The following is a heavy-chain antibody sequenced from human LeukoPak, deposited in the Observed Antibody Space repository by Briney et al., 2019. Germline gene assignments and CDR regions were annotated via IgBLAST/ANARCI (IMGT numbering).Heavy chain of an antibody. D-gene: IGHD3-22*01. CDR2: IYYRGST. CDR3: ASRTYYYDSSAYYGAFDI. CDR1: GGSISSSSYY. J-gene: IGHJ3*02. Sequence: PSETLSLTCTVSGGSISSSSYYWGWIRQPPGKGLEWIGSIYYRGSTNYNPSLTIRVTTSVDTSKNQLSLKLSSVPAADTAVYYCASRTYYYDSSAYYGAFDIWGQGTLVTVSS. V-gene: IGHV4-39*01.